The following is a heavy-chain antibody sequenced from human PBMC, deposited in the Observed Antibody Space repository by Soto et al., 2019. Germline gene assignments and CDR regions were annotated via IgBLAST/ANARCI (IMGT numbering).Heavy chain of an antibody. Sequence: QVLLMQSGAEVKKPGSSVKVSCTSSGGPFSSYGISWVRQVPGQGLEWLGGIIPLFGTPSYARKFQDRLTISADESTTTAYMELSSLTSDDTAMYFCARDGTIPMANFDFWGQGTLVTVSS. CDR3: ARDGTIPMANFDF. J-gene: IGHJ4*02. CDR1: GGPFSSYG. CDR2: IIPLFGTP. V-gene: IGHV1-69*01. D-gene: IGHD1-1*01.